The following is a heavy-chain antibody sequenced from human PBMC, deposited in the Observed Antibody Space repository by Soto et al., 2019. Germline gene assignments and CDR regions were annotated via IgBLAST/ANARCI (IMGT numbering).Heavy chain of an antibody. Sequence: EVQLVESGGGLVQPGGSLRLSCAASGFTVSSNYMSWVRQAPGKGLEWVSVIYSGDSTGYADSVKGRFTISRDNSKNTLYRQMNSLRAEDTAVYYCARDRPSDGSSHDYWGQGTLVTVSS. CDR1: GFTVSSNY. V-gene: IGHV3-66*01. D-gene: IGHD1-26*01. J-gene: IGHJ4*02. CDR3: ARDRPSDGSSHDY. CDR2: IYSGDST.